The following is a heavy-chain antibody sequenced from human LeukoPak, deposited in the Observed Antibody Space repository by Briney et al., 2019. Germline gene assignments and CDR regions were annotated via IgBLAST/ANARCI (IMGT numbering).Heavy chain of an antibody. CDR3: ARDRSTTHFDY. CDR2: IWDDGSNT. V-gene: IGHV3-33*01. D-gene: IGHD5/OR15-5a*01. Sequence: GRSLRLSCAASGFTFSSYGMHWVRQAPGKGLEWVAMIWDDGSNTYYADSVKGRFTISRDNSKNTLFLQMDSMRAEDTAVYYCARDRSTTHFDYWGQGTLVTVSS. J-gene: IGHJ4*02. CDR1: GFTFSSYG.